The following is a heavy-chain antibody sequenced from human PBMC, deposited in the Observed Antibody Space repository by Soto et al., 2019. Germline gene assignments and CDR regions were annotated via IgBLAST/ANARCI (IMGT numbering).Heavy chain of an antibody. CDR1: GYTFTSYY. D-gene: IGHD2-15*01. V-gene: IGHV1-46*03. CDR3: AYCSGGSCTGDAFXI. CDR2: INPSGGST. J-gene: IGHJ3*02. Sequence: ASVKVSCKASGYTFTSYYMHWVRQAPGQGLEWMGIINPSGGSTSYAQKFQGRVTMTRDTSTSTVYMELSSLRSEDTAVYYCAYCSGGSCTGDAFXIWGHGTMVTVSS.